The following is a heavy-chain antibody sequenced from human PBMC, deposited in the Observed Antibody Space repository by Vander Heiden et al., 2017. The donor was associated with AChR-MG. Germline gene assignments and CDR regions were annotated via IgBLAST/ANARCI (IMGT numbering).Heavy chain of an antibody. Sequence: QVQLVQSGAEMKKPGASVKVSCKASGFTFTSYTNHRVCQAPGQRLEWMGWINVGNGNTKFLQKFQGRVSITTDASASTAYMGLSRLRSDDTAVFYCARGYSSDRVDFQFWSQGTLITVSS. CDR1: GFTFTSYT. CDR2: INVGNGNT. D-gene: IGHD6-19*01. CDR3: ARGYSSDRVDFQF. V-gene: IGHV1-3*01. J-gene: IGHJ1*01.